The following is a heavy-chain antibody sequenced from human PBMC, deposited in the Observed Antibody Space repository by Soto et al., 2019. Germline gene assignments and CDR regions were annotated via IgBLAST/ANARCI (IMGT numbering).Heavy chain of an antibody. CDR1: GGSISRGGYS. J-gene: IGHJ4*02. V-gene: IGHV4-30-2*01. D-gene: IGHD2-2*01. CDR2: IYHSGST. CDR3: ARVPDY. Sequence: SETLSLTCAVSGGSISRGGYSWSWIRQPPGKGLEWIGYIYHSGSTYYNPSLKSRVTISIDRSKNQFSLKLSSVTAADTAVYYCARVPDYWSQGILVPVSS.